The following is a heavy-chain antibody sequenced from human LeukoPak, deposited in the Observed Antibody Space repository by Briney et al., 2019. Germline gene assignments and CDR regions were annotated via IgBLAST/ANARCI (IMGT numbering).Heavy chain of an antibody. CDR3: GREHYGPDS. CDR1: GRSFSTTI. V-gene: IGHV3-74*01. D-gene: IGHD4-17*01. J-gene: IGHJ5*02. Sequence: GGSLRLSCGASGRSFSTTIMRSCRQAPGKGLVWVSRINGDGFSTTYADSVMGRFTISRDNAKNTLYLQMNSLRADDTAVYYWGREHYGPDSWGQGTLVTVSS. CDR2: INGDGFST.